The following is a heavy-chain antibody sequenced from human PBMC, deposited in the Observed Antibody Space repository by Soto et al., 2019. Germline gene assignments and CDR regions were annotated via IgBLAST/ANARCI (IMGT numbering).Heavy chain of an antibody. CDR1: GYTFTSYA. J-gene: IGHJ4*02. Sequence: ASVKVSCKASGYTFTSYAIHWVRQAPGQRLEWMGWIIADNGNTKYSQKFQGRVTITRDVSANTASLELISLRSEDTAVYYCARVSGSFFPYCNDWFQGTLVTV. CDR2: IIADNGNT. CDR3: ARVSGSFFPYCND. V-gene: IGHV1-3*01. D-gene: IGHD1-26*01.